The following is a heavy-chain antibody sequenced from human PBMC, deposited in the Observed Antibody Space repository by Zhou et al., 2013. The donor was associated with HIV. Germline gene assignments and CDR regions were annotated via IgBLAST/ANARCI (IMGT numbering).Heavy chain of an antibody. CDR2: INPKTGDS. CDR1: GYTLSELS. V-gene: IGHV1-2*02. CDR3: ARSGESIY. J-gene: IGHJ4*02. Sequence: QVQLVQSGAEVKKPGASVKVSCKVSGYTLSELSIHWVRQAPGQGLEWMGWINPKTGDSKYLRRYQGRVTLTRDTSKQTVSLTLTTLTSDDTATYFCARSGESIYWGQGTLLVVSS.